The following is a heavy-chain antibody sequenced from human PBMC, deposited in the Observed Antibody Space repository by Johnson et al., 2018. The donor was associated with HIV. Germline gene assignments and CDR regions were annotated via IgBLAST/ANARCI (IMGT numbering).Heavy chain of an antibody. V-gene: IGHV3-30*04. J-gene: IGHJ3*02. D-gene: IGHD2-21*02. Sequence: QVQLVESGGGVVQPGRSLRLSCAASGFTFSSYAMHWVRQAPGKGLEWVAVISYDGRRKYYADAVKGRFTISRDNSKSTLFLQMSSLRPDGDTAEYYCARGRLNHCPDAFDIWGQGTMLTVSS. CDR2: ISYDGRRK. CDR1: GFTFSSYA. CDR3: ARGRLNHCPDAFDI.